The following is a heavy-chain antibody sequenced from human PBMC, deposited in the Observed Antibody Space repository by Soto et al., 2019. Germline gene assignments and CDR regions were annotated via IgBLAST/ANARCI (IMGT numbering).Heavy chain of an antibody. Sequence: PGGSLRLSCAASGFTFSSYAMSWVRQAPGKGLEWVSAISGSGGSTYYADSVKGRFTISRDNSKNTLYLQMNGLRAEDTAVYYCAKDRSSIAARLGDYWGQGTLVTVSS. CDR1: GFTFSSYA. J-gene: IGHJ4*02. CDR2: ISGSGGST. V-gene: IGHV3-23*01. D-gene: IGHD6-6*01. CDR3: AKDRSSIAARLGDY.